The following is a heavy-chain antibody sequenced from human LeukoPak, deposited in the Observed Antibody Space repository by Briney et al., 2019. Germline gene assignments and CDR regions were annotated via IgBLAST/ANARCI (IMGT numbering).Heavy chain of an antibody. CDR3: TRGHSQDYEFYFDY. J-gene: IGHJ4*02. V-gene: IGHV3-49*04. CDR2: IRTKAYGATT. D-gene: IGHD3-22*01. CDR1: GFTFGDYA. Sequence: PGGSLRLSCTASGFTFGDYAMSWVRQAPGKGLEWVGFIRTKAYGATTEYAASVKGRFTISRDDSKSIAYLQMNSLKTEDTAVYYCTRGHSQDYEFYFDYWGQGTLVTVSS.